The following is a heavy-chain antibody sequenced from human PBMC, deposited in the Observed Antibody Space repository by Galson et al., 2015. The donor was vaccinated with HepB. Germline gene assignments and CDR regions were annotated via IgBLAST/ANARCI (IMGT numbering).Heavy chain of an antibody. D-gene: IGHD2/OR15-2a*01. V-gene: IGHV3-30*18. CDR3: AKDAFRFSIIRWYFDL. J-gene: IGHJ2*01. CDR1: GFAFNNAW. CDR2: MSHDGRNK. Sequence: SLRLSCAASGFAFNNAWMNWVRQAPGKGLEWVAAMSHDGRNKFYADSVKGRFQISRDNSMNTLYLQMNSLRAEDTALYYCAKDAFRFSIIRWYFDLWGRGTLVAVSS.